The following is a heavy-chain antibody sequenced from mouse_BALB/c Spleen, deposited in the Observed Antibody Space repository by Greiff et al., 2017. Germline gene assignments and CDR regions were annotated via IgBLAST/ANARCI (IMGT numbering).Heavy chain of an antibody. J-gene: IGHJ2*01. CDR3: TRRGHPAYYFDY. CDR2: INPSNGGT. CDR1: GYTFTSYY. Sequence: VQLVESGAELVKPGASVKLSCKASGYTFTSYYMYWVKQRPGQGLEWIGEINPSNGGTNFNEKFKSKATLTVDKSSSTAYMQLSSLTSEDSAVYYCTRRGHPAYYFDYWGQGTTLTVSS. V-gene: IGHV1S81*02. D-gene: IGHD1-2*01.